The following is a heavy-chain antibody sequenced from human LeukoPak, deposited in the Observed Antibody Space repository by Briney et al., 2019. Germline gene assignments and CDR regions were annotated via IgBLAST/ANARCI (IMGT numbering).Heavy chain of an antibody. CDR1: GYSISSGYY. CDR2: IYHSGST. V-gene: IGHV4-38-2*02. CDR3: AGRKGYYFDY. Sequence: SETLSLTCTVSGYSISSGYYWGWIRQPPGKGLEWIGSIYHSGSTYYKPSLKSRVTISVGTSKNHFSLKLRFVTTADTAVYYCAGRKGYYFDYWGQGTLVTVSS. J-gene: IGHJ4*02.